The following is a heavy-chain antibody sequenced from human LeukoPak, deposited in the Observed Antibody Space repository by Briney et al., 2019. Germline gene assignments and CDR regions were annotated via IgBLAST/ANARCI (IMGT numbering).Heavy chain of an antibody. J-gene: IGHJ6*03. D-gene: IGHD2-15*01. V-gene: IGHV3-21*01. Sequence: GGSLRLSCAASGSTFSSYSMNWVRQAPGKGLEWVSSISSSSSYIYYADSVKGRFTISRDNAKNSLYLQMNSLRAEDTAVYYCARVEYCSGGSCGWDYYYMDVWGKGTTVTVSS. CDR3: ARVEYCSGGSCGWDYYYMDV. CDR2: ISSSSSYI. CDR1: GSTFSSYS.